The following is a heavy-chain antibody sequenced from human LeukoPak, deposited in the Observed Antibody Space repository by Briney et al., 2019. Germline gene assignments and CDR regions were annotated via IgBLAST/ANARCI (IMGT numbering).Heavy chain of an antibody. V-gene: IGHV1-3*04. CDR2: INTGNGNT. J-gene: IGHJ5*02. CDR3: ARDYSGWSNYFGP. Sequence: ASVEVSCKASGYTFSSYVMHWVRQAPGQRLEWMGWINTGNGNTQYSQKFQGRITITRDTSATTAYMELSSLRSEDTAVYYCARDYSGWSNYFGPWGQGTLVTVSS. CDR1: GYTFSSYV. D-gene: IGHD6-19*01.